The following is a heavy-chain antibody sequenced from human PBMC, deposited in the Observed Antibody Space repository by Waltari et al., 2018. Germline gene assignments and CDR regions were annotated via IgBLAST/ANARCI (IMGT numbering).Heavy chain of an antibody. J-gene: IGHJ4*02. CDR3: TTEAAPFDY. CDR2: MKIKTDGGTT. V-gene: IGHV3-15*01. D-gene: IGHD2-15*01. Sequence: EVQLVESGGGLVKPGGSLRLSCAASGFTFSNAWMSWVRQAIGKGREWVGHMKIKTDGGTTDYPAPVNGRVTISRDDSKNTLYLQMNSLKTEDTAVYYCTTEAAPFDYWGQGTLVTVSS. CDR1: GFTFSNAW.